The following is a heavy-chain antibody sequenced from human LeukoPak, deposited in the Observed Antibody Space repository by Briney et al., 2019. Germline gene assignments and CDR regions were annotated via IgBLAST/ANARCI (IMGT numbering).Heavy chain of an antibody. J-gene: IGHJ6*01. CDR1: GFTFCIYA. CDR2: ISCSGGRT. Sequence: GGSLTLSCAASGFTFCIYAVSWVRHAPGKGREWVSSISCSGGRTYYADSVKGRLTIPRDNTKNALYLKMSSLRAEDTAVYYCAKDKGVCGMDVWGEGTTATVSS. V-gene: IGHV3-23*01. CDR3: AKDKGVCGMDV. D-gene: IGHD3-16*01.